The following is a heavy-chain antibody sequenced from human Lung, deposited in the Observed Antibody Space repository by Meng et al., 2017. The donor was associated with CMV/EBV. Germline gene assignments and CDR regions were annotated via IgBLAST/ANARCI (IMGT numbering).Heavy chain of an antibody. CDR1: GFTFRNYA. V-gene: IGHV3-23*01. CDR2: IGGNGRNT. Sequence: GESLKISCAASGFTFRNYAMSWVRQTPGMGLEWVSLIGGNGRNTDYAASVKGRFTISRDNSKSTLYLQMNSLRAEDTAIYYCATYDLLTGPDYWGQGTLVTVYS. CDR3: ATYDLLTGPDY. J-gene: IGHJ4*02. D-gene: IGHD3-9*01.